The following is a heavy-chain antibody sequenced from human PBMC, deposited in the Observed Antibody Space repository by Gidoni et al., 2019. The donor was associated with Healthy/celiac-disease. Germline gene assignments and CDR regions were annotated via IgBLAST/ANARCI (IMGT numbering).Heavy chain of an antibody. CDR2: ISYDGSNK. Sequence: QVQLVESGGGVVQPGSSLRLSCAASGFTFSSYGMHWVRQAPGKGLEWVAVISYDGSNKYYADSVKGRFTISRDNSKNTLYLQMNSLRAEDTAVYYCESKTGYWGQGTLVIVSS. CDR1: GFTFSSYG. V-gene: IGHV3-30*03. J-gene: IGHJ4*02. CDR3: ESKTGY.